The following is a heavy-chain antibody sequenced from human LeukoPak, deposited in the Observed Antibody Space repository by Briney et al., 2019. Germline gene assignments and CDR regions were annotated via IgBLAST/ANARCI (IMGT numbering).Heavy chain of an antibody. CDR2: IYYSGST. CDR1: GGSINRYY. Sequence: SETLSLTCTVSGGSINRYYWKWIRQPPGKGLEWNGYIYYSGSTNYNTSLKRRVTIALDTSKNQFSLKLSSVTAADTAVYYCARLWRYYYMDVWGKGTTVTVSS. V-gene: IGHV4-59*01. J-gene: IGHJ6*03. CDR3: ARLWRYYYMDV.